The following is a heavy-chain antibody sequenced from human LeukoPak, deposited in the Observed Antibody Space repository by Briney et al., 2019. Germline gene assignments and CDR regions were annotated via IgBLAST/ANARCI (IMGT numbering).Heavy chain of an antibody. CDR3: AKDFEVPGYDFWSGYPDGDY. V-gene: IGHV3-30*18. J-gene: IGHJ4*02. Sequence: GGSLRLSCAASGFTFSSYGMHWVRQAPGKGLEWVAVISYDGSNKYYADSVKGRFTISRANSKNTLYLQMNSLRAEDTAVYYCAKDFEVPGYDFWSGYPDGDYWGQGTLVTVSS. CDR1: GFTFSSYG. CDR2: ISYDGSNK. D-gene: IGHD3-3*01.